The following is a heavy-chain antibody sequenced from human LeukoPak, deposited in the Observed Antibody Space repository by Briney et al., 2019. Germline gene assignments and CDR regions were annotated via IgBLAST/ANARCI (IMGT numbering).Heavy chain of an antibody. Sequence: GGSLTLSCAASGLSFSSFAMSWVRQAPARGLQRVSSMKGTGERFYADSVRGRFTLSRDDSRNTVYLQLNNLRVEDTAVYYCARASWVSSADAVRWGQGTVVTVSS. V-gene: IGHV3-23*01. J-gene: IGHJ4*02. CDR1: GLSFSSFA. D-gene: IGHD3-16*01. CDR3: ARASWVSSADAVR. CDR2: MKGTGER.